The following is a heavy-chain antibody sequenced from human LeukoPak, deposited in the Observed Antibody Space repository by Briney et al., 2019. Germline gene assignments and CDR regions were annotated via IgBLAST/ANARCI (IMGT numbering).Heavy chain of an antibody. Sequence: SQTLSLTCTVSGGSISSGSYYWSWIRQPAGKGLEWIGRIYTSGSTNYNPSLKSRVTISVDTSKNQFSLKLSSVTAAGTAVYYCARARRDAFDIWGQGTMVTVSS. CDR3: ARARRDAFDI. CDR1: GGSISSGSYY. V-gene: IGHV4-61*02. CDR2: IYTSGST. J-gene: IGHJ3*02.